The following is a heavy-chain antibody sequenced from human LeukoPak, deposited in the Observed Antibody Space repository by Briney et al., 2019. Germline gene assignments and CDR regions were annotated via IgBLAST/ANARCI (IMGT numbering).Heavy chain of an antibody. V-gene: IGHV3-53*01. CDR3: ARDNAYFDY. CDR2: INTGGST. J-gene: IGHJ4*02. Sequence: GGSLRLSCAASGFTVSSTFMSWVRQAPGKGLEWVSVINTGGSTHYADSVKGRFTTPRDNYNNTVYLKMNSLRAEDTAVYYCARDNAYFDYWGRGTLVTVSS. CDR1: GFTVSSTF.